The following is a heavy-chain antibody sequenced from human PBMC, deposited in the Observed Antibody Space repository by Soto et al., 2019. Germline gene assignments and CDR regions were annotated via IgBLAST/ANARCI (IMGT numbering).Heavy chain of an antibody. Sequence: GASVKVSCKASGVTFSSYAISLVRQAPGQGLEWMGGIIPIFGTANYAQKFQGRVTITADESTSTAYMELSSLRSEDTAVYYCAKLHSSGYYYRVVDYWGQGTLVTVSS. CDR3: AKLHSSGYYYRVVDY. CDR1: GVTFSSYA. J-gene: IGHJ4*02. CDR2: IIPIFGTA. D-gene: IGHD3-22*01. V-gene: IGHV1-69*13.